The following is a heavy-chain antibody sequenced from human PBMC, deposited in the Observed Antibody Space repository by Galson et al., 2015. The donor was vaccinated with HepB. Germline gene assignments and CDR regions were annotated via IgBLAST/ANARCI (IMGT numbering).Heavy chain of an antibody. Sequence: SLRLSCAASGFTFSSYRMNWVRQAPGKGLEWVSAISSSSIYINCADSVKGRFTISRDNAKNSLYLQMDSLRVEDTGVYYCASSIAARRDYWGQGTLVTVSS. D-gene: IGHD6-6*01. J-gene: IGHJ4*02. CDR1: GFTFSSYR. CDR3: ASSIAARRDY. V-gene: IGHV3-21*06. CDR2: ISSSSIYI.